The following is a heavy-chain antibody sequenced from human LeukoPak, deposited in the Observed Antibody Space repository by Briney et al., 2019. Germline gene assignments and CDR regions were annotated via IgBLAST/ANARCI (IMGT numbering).Heavy chain of an antibody. V-gene: IGHV3-21*01. CDR2: ISSSSSYI. CDR1: RFTFSSYS. Sequence: GGSLRLSCAASRFTFSSYSMNWVRQAPGKGLEWVSSISSSSSYIYYADSVKGRFTISRDNAKNSLYLQMNSLRAEDTAVYYCARVEGGFGGRYFDYWGQGTLVTVSS. CDR3: ARVEGGFGGRYFDY. J-gene: IGHJ4*02. D-gene: IGHD3-10*01.